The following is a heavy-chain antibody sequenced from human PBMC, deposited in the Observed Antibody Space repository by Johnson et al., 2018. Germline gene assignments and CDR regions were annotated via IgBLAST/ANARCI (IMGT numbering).Heavy chain of an antibody. D-gene: IGHD2-2*02. J-gene: IGHJ4*02. CDR2: IRGKSDGGRI. V-gene: IGHV3-15*07. Sequence: EVQLLESGGGLVKPGGSLRLSCAASGFTFSNAWMNWVHQAPGKGLEWVGRIRGKSDGGRIDSAAPVKGRFTISRDDSKNTLYLQMKSLKTEDTAVYYCTTDPSGYCNGTRCYTFDFWGQGTLVTVSS. CDR1: GFTFSNAW. CDR3: TTDPSGYCNGTRCYTFDF.